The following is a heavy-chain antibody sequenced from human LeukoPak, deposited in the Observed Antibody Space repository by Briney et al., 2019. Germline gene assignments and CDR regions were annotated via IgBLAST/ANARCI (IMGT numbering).Heavy chain of an antibody. J-gene: IGHJ4*02. CDR2: IYPGDSDT. V-gene: IGHV5-51*01. CDR3: ARLMITFGGVIVPFDY. D-gene: IGHD3-16*02. CDR1: GYSFTSYW. Sequence: GESLKISCKGSGYSFTSYWIGWVRQMPGKGLEWMGIIYPGDSDTRYSPSFQGQVTISADKSISTAYLQWSSLKASDTAMYYCARLMITFGGVIVPFDYWGQGTLDTVSS.